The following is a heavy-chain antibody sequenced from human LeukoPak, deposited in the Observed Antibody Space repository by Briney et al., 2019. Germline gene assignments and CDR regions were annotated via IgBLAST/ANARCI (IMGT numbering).Heavy chain of an antibody. CDR1: GYSISSGYY. J-gene: IGHJ6*03. V-gene: IGHV4-38-2*02. CDR3: ARGGKGPVSYYYMDV. CDR2: IYHSGST. D-gene: IGHD1-14*01. Sequence: KASETLSLTCTVSGYSISSGYYWGWIRQPPGKGLEWIGSIYHSGSTYYNPSLKSRVTISVGTSKNQFSLKLSSVTAADTAVYYCARGGKGPVSYYYMDVWGKGTTVTVSS.